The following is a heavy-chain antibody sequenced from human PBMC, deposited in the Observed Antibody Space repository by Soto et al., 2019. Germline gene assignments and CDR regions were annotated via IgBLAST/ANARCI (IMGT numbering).Heavy chain of an antibody. V-gene: IGHV1-8*01. CDR1: GYTFTSYD. CDR2: MNPNSGNT. Sequence: GASVKVSCKASGYTFTSYDINWVRQATGQGLEWMGWMNPNSGNTGYAQKFQGRVTMTRNTSISTAYMELSSLRSEDTAVYYCARVLGLITIYVYWGQGTLVTVSS. J-gene: IGHJ4*02. CDR3: ARVLGLITIYVY. D-gene: IGHD3-3*01.